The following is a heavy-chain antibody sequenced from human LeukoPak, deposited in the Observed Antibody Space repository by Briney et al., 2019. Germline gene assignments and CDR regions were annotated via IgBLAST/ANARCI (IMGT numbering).Heavy chain of an antibody. J-gene: IGHJ6*03. CDR2: IYYSGST. CDR3: AREQAYYYYYYMDV. V-gene: IGHV4-39*07. CDR1: GGSISTYY. Sequence: SETLSLTCTVSGGSISTYYWGWIRQPPGKGLEWIGSIYYSGSTYYNPSLKSRVTISVDTSKNQFSLKLSSVTAADTAVYYCAREQAYYYYYYMDVWGKGTPVTVSS.